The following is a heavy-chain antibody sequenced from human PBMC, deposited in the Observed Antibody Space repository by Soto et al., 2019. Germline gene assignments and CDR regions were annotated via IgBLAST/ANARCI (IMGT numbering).Heavy chain of an antibody. D-gene: IGHD2-2*01. V-gene: IGHV4-59*01. Sequence: SETLSLTCTVSGGSISSYYWSWIRQPPGKGLEWIGYIYYSGSTNYNPSLKSRVTISVDTSKNQFSLKLSSVTAADTAVYYCARRGPAMNFYYYGMDVWGQGTTVTVSS. CDR2: IYYSGST. CDR1: GGSISSYY. CDR3: ARRGPAMNFYYYGMDV. J-gene: IGHJ6*02.